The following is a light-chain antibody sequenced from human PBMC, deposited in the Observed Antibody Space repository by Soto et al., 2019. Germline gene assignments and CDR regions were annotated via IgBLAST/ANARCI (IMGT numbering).Light chain of an antibody. CDR1: SSDVGGFNY. CDR2: DVN. Sequence: QSALTQPPSASGSPGQSVTISCTGTSSDVGGFNYVSWYQQHPGKAPKLMIFDVNKRPSGVPDRFSGSKSGNTASLTVSGLQAEDEADYYCSSYTGSTTVVFGGGTKLTVL. J-gene: IGLJ2*01. CDR3: SSYTGSTTVV. V-gene: IGLV2-8*01.